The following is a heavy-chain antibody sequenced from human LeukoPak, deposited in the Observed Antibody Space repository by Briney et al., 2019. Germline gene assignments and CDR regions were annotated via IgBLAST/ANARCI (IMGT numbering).Heavy chain of an antibody. D-gene: IGHD3-10*01. V-gene: IGHV4-38-2*02. CDR3: AREVRGVTGKYNWFDP. CDR2: IYHSGST. Sequence: SETLSLTCTVSGHSISSGYYWGWIRQPPGKGLEWIGSIYHSGSTDYNPSLKSRVIISVDTPKNQFSLKLSSVTAADTAVYYCAREVRGVTGKYNWFDPWGQGTLVTVSS. CDR1: GHSISSGYY. J-gene: IGHJ5*02.